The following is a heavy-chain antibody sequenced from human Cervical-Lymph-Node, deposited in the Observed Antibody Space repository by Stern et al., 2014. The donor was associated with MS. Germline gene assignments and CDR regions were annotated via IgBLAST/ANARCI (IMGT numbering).Heavy chain of an antibody. CDR3: ARESFGTSSFPGWFDP. CDR1: GGSISGGAYY. V-gene: IGHV4-31*03. J-gene: IGHJ5*02. CDR2: IYYTGTT. D-gene: IGHD6-6*01. Sequence: VHLVESGPGLVKPSQTLSLTCTVSGGSISGGAYYWSWIRQHPGKGLEWIGYIYYTGTTNYNPSLKSRASILVDTSKNQFSLNLSSVTAADTAVYYCARESFGTSSFPGWFDPWGQGTLVIVSS.